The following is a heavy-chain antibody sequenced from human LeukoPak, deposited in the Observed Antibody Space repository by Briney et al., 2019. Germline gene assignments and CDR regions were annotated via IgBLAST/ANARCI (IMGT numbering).Heavy chain of an antibody. V-gene: IGHV1-46*01. CDR3: AREVIGYCSSTSCPFDP. Sequence: ASVKVSCKASGYTFTSYYMHWERQAPGQGLEWMGIINPSGGSTSYAQKFQGRVTMTRDTSTSTVYMELSSLRSEDTAVYYCAREVIGYCSSTSCPFDPWGQGTLVTVSS. D-gene: IGHD2-2*01. CDR1: GYTFTSYY. CDR2: INPSGGST. J-gene: IGHJ5*02.